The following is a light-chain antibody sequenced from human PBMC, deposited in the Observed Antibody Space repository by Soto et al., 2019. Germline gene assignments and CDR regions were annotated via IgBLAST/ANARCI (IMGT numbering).Light chain of an antibody. J-gene: IGKJ1*01. CDR3: QHYQRNSEA. V-gene: IGKV1-5*03. CDR2: KAS. Sequence: EIRMTQSPCSRPLTERNRVTTTFRASQTISSWLAWYQQKPGKAPKLLIYKASTLKSGVPSRFSGIGSGTEFTLTISGLEIDAYATYYCQHYQRNSEAIGRGNQG. CDR1: QTISSW.